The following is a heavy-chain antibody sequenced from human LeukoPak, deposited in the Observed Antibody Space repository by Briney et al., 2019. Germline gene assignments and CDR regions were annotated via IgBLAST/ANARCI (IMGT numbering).Heavy chain of an antibody. J-gene: IGHJ6*02. CDR2: INPNSGGT. Sequence: ASVKVSCKSSGYTFTGYYMHWARQAPGQGLEWMGWINPNSGGTNYAQKFQGRVTMTRDTSISTAYMELSRLRSDDTAVYYCARAKYCSSTSCYYYYYGMDVWGQGTTVTVSS. V-gene: IGHV1-2*02. CDR1: GYTFTGYY. D-gene: IGHD2-2*01. CDR3: ARAKYCSSTSCYYYYYGMDV.